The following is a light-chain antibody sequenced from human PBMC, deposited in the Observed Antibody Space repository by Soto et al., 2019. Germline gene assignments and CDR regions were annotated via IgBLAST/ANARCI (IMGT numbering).Light chain of an antibody. V-gene: IGLV2-14*01. CDR1: SSDVGGYNY. CDR3: SSYTSSSTRV. Sequence: QSVLTQPASVSGSPGPAITISCTGTSSDVGGYNYVSWYQQHPGKAPQLMIYEVSNRPSGVSNRFSGSKSGNTASLTISGLQAEDEADYYCSSYTSSSTRVFGGGTKHTVL. CDR2: EVS. J-gene: IGLJ3*02.